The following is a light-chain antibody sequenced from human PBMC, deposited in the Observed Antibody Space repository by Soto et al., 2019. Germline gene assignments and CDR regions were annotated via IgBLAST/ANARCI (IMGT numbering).Light chain of an antibody. V-gene: IGLV2-11*01. Sequence: QSVLTQPRSVSGSPGQSVTISCTGTSSDVGAYNYVSWYQQHPGKAPKFMIYDVSKRPSGVPDRFSGSKSGNTASLTISGLQAEDEADYYCAAWDDSLSGLYVFGTGTNVTVL. CDR2: DVS. J-gene: IGLJ1*01. CDR1: SSDVGAYNY. CDR3: AAWDDSLSGLYV.